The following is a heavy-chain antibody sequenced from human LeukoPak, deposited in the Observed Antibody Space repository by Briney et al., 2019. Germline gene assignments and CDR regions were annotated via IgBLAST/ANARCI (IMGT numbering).Heavy chain of an antibody. Sequence: HPGGSLRLSCAASGFTFSSYSMNWVRQAPGKGLEWVSSLTGNGPSTYYADSVKGRFTISRDNSKNTLYLQMNSLRAEDTAVYYCAKGPAAAYIIQHWGQGTLVTVSS. CDR1: GFTFSSYS. D-gene: IGHD6-13*01. J-gene: IGHJ1*01. CDR2: LTGNGPST. V-gene: IGHV3-23*01. CDR3: AKGPAAAYIIQH.